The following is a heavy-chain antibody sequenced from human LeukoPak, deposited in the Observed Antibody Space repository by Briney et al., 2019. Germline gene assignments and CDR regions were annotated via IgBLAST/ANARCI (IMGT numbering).Heavy chain of an antibody. CDR3: ARSRITMVRGVDY. Sequence: ASVKVSCKASGYSFTHYCLHWVRQAPGQRLEWMGWISAYNGNTNYAQKLQGRVTMTTDTSTSTAYMELRSLRSDDTAVYYCARSRITMVRGVDYWGQGTLVTVSS. J-gene: IGHJ4*02. V-gene: IGHV1-18*01. CDR2: ISAYNGNT. D-gene: IGHD3-10*01. CDR1: GYSFTHYC.